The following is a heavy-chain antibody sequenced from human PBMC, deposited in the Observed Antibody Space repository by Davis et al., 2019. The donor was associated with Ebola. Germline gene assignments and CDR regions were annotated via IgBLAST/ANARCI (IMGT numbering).Heavy chain of an antibody. CDR2: IIPIFGTA. CDR1: GGTFSGYA. CDR3: ASTIFGVVIIPDYYYGMDV. V-gene: IGHV1-69*06. D-gene: IGHD3-3*01. Sequence: SVKVSCKASGGTFSGYAISWVRQAPGQGLEWMGGIIPIFGTANYAQKFQGRVTITADKSTSTAYMELSSLRSEDTAVYYCASTIFGVVIIPDYYYGMDVWGQGTTVTVSS. J-gene: IGHJ6*02.